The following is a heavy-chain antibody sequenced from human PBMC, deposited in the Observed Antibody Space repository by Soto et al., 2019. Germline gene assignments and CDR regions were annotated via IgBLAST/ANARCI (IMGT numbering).Heavy chain of an antibody. D-gene: IGHD3-3*01. CDR3: ARDLGGDGVY. Sequence: GGSLRLSCAACGFTRSSYWMSWVRQAPGKGLEWVANIKQDGSEKYYVDSVKGRFTISRDNAKNSLYLQMNSLRAEDTAVYYCARDLGGDGVYWGQGTLVTIS. J-gene: IGHJ4*02. CDR1: GFTRSSYW. CDR2: IKQDGSEK. V-gene: IGHV3-7*04.